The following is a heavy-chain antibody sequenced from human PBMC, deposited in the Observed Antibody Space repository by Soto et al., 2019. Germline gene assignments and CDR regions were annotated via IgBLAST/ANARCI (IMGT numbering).Heavy chain of an antibody. V-gene: IGHV3-73*02. Sequence: EVQLVESGGGLVQPGGSLKLSCAASGFTFSGSAMHWVRQASGKGLEWVGRIRSKANSYATAYAASVKGRFTISRDDSKNTAYLQMNSLKTEDTAVYYCTSAYCSSTSCYGWGQGTLVTVSS. J-gene: IGHJ4*02. CDR1: GFTFSGSA. CDR3: TSAYCSSTSCYG. CDR2: IRSKANSYAT. D-gene: IGHD2-2*01.